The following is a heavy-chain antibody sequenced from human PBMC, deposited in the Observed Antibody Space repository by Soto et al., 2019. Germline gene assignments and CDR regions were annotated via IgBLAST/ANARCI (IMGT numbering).Heavy chain of an antibody. CDR3: AIDRWYSSSCYLDY. CDR1: GYTFTSYG. J-gene: IGHJ4*02. D-gene: IGHD6-13*01. Sequence: GASVKVSCKASGYTFTSYGITWVRQAPGQGLEWMGWISAYNGNTNYAQKLQGRVTMTTDTSTSTAYMELRSLRSDDTAVYFCAIDRWYSSSCYLDYWGQGTLVTVSS. V-gene: IGHV1-18*01. CDR2: ISAYNGNT.